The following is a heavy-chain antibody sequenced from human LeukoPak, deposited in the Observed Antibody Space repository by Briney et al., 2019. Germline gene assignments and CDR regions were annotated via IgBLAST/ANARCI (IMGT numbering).Heavy chain of an antibody. V-gene: IGHV3-7*01. Sequence: PGGSLRLSCAASGFTFNNYWMSWVRKAPGKGLEWVANIKQDESEKYYVDSVKGRFTISRDNAKSSLYLQMNSLRAEDTAVYYCARRRRDWNAFDIWGQGTVIIVSS. CDR1: GFTFNNYW. J-gene: IGHJ3*02. CDR3: ARRRRDWNAFDI. D-gene: IGHD2-21*01. CDR2: IKQDESEK.